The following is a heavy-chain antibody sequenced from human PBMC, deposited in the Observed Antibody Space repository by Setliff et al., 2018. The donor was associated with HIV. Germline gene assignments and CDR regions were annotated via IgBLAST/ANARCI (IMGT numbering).Heavy chain of an antibody. CDR1: GFTFSYG. J-gene: IGHJ4*02. Sequence: GGSLRLSCAASGFTFSYGMNWVRQAPGKGLEWVSSISSSGFNIYYADSVKGRFTISRDNSKNTLYLQMNSLRAEDTAVYYCAKTSSSSEYYFDYWGQGTLVTVSS. CDR3: AKTSSSSEYYFDY. D-gene: IGHD6-13*01. CDR2: ISSSGFNI. V-gene: IGHV3-21*01.